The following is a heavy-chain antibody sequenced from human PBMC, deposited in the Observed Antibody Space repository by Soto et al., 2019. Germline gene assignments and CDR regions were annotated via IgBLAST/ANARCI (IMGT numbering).Heavy chain of an antibody. V-gene: IGHV3-74*01. CDR2: INSDDTSS. D-gene: IGHD3-10*01. CDR1: GLSVSNYW. Sequence: PGGSLRLSCAASGLSVSNYWIHWVRQTPGKGLEWVSRINSDDTSSSYAASVKGRFTISRDNAKKSLYLQLDSLRAEDTALYYGVRSGDYRSGSYWYFFDYWAQGTQVPVSS. J-gene: IGHJ4*02. CDR3: VRSGDYRSGSYWYFFDY.